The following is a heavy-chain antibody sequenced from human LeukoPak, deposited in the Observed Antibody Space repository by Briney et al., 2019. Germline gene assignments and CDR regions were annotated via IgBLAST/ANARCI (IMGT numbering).Heavy chain of an antibody. J-gene: IGHJ5*02. CDR1: GVSISSSNSY. D-gene: IGHD5-18*01. V-gene: IGHV4-39*07. Sequence: PSETLSLTCTVSGVSISSSNSYWGWIRQPPGKGLEWIGSIYYSGSTYYNPSLKSRVTISVDTSKNQFSLKLSSVTAADTAVYYCAREAVDTAMVSEEPNWFDPWGQGTLVTVSS. CDR3: AREAVDTAMVSEEPNWFDP. CDR2: IYYSGST.